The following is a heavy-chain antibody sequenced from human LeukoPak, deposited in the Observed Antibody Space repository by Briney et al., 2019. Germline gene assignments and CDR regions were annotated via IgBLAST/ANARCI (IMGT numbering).Heavy chain of an antibody. Sequence: SETLSLTCTVSGGSISSSSYYWGWIRQPPGKGLEWIGSIYYSGSTYYNPSLKSRVTISVDTSKNQFSLKLSSVTAADTAVYYCASLFDSSSWYFDYWGQGTLVTVPS. D-gene: IGHD6-13*01. J-gene: IGHJ4*02. CDR1: GGSISSSSYY. CDR2: IYYSGST. CDR3: ASLFDSSSWYFDY. V-gene: IGHV4-39*01.